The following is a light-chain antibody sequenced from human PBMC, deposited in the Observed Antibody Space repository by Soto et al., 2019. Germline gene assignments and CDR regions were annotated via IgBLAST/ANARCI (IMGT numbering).Light chain of an antibody. CDR3: TSYTSGTTHVV. CDR2: DVS. J-gene: IGLJ2*01. V-gene: IGLV2-14*03. Sequence: QSALTQPASVSGSPGQSITISCTGTSSDVGGYNYVSWYQHHPGKAPKLVIYDVSNRPSGFSSRFSGSKSGNAASLTISGLQDEDDADYYCTSYTSGTTHVVFGGGTKLTVL. CDR1: SSDVGGYNY.